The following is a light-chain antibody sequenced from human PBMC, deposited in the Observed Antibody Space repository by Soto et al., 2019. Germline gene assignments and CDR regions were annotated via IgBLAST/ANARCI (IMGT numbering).Light chain of an antibody. CDR3: GASTAKSTLV. J-gene: IGLJ2*01. CDR1: MRDVGAYNL. CDR2: EVR. Sequence: QSALTQPASVSGSAGQSITISCSGTMRDVGAYNLVSWYQQHPGTAPKLIIYEVRNRPSGISSRFSGSRSGNTASLTISGPRPEDKGDNYSGASTAKSTLVFGEGTSLT. V-gene: IGLV2-14*01.